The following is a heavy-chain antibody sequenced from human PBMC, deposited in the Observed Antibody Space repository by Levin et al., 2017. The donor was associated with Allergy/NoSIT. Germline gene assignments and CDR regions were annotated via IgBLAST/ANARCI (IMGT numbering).Heavy chain of an antibody. J-gene: IGHJ4*02. Sequence: GESLKISCAASGFTFSSYGMHWVRQAPGKGLEWVAVIWYDGSNKYYADSVKGRFTISRDNSKNTLYLQMNSLRAEDTAVYYCAREVKYYGSGADYWGQGTLVTVSS. CDR1: GFTFSSYG. V-gene: IGHV3-33*01. D-gene: IGHD3-10*01. CDR2: IWYDGSNK. CDR3: AREVKYYGSGADY.